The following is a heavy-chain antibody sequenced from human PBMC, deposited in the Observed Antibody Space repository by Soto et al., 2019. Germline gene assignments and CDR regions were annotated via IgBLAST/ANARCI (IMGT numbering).Heavy chain of an antibody. Sequence: PSGTLSLTCAVSGGSISSNNWWRWGPPPPGKGREWIGEIYHSGSTNNNPSLKSRVAMSIDTSKNQFSLQLTSVIAADTAIYYCARLCDYYQALGTWGRGTLVTVSS. CDR1: GGSISSNNW. CDR3: ARLCDYYQALGT. CDR2: IYHSGST. V-gene: IGHV4-4*02. D-gene: IGHD3-22*01. J-gene: IGHJ5*02.